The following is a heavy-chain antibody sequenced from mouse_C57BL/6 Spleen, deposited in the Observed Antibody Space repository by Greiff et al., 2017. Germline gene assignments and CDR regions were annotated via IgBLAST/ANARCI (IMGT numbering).Heavy chain of an antibody. CDR2: IDPENGDT. D-gene: IGHD2-4*01. Sequence: EVQLQQSGAELVRPGASVKLSCTASGFNIKDDYMHWVKQRPEQGLEWIGWIDPENGDTEYASKFQGKATITADTSSNPAYLQLSSLTSEDTAVYYCTPYDSWFAYWGQGTLVTGSA. CDR3: TPYDSWFAY. J-gene: IGHJ3*01. V-gene: IGHV14-4*01. CDR1: GFNIKDDY.